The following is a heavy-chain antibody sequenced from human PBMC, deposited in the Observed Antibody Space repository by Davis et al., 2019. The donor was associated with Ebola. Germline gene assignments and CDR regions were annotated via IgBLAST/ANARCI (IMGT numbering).Heavy chain of an antibody. Sequence: GESLKISCAASGFTFSSYAMSWVRQAPGKGLEWVSVISGSGGSTCYADSVKGRFTISRDNSKNTLYLQMNSLRAEDTAVYYCAKDLPTPAAAGTFYYYYGMDVWGQGTTVTVSS. V-gene: IGHV3-23*01. CDR2: ISGSGGST. CDR1: GFTFSSYA. CDR3: AKDLPTPAAAGTFYYYYGMDV. D-gene: IGHD6-13*01. J-gene: IGHJ6*02.